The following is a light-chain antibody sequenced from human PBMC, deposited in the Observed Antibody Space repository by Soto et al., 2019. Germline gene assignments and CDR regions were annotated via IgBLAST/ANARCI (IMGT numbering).Light chain of an antibody. Sequence: QSALTQPRSVSASPGQSVTISCTGTRSDVGGYNYVSWYQHHPGKAPKLMIYGVSARPSGVPDRFSGSKSGNTASLTISGLQAEDEADYYCCSYAGTPYVFETGTKLTVL. CDR1: RSDVGGYNY. J-gene: IGLJ1*01. CDR2: GVS. CDR3: CSYAGTPYV. V-gene: IGLV2-11*01.